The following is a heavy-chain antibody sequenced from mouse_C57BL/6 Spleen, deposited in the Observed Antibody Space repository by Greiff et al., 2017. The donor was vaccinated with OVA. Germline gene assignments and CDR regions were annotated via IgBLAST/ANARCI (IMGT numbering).Heavy chain of an antibody. CDR3: ARSGDGYSGYFDV. CDR2: IDPSDSYT. D-gene: IGHD2-3*01. V-gene: IGHV1-69*01. CDR1: GYTFTSYW. J-gene: IGHJ1*03. Sequence: QVQLQQPVAELVMPGASVKLSCKASGYTFTSYWMHWVKQRPGQGLEWIGEIDPSDSYTNYNQKFKGKSTLTVDKSSSTAYMQLSSLTSEDSAVYYCARSGDGYSGYFDVWGTGTTVTVSS.